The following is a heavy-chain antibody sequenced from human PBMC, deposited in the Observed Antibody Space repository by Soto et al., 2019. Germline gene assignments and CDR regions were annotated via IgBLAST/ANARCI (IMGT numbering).Heavy chain of an antibody. J-gene: IGHJ4*02. CDR1: GYSISSGYY. CDR2: IYLSGTP. Sequence: SETLSLTCAVSGYSISSGYYWGWIRQPPGKGLGWIGTIYLSGTPYYNPSLQSRVTISVDTSKNQSSLKLSSVTAADTAVYYCAREGDDVLRFLEWLSDGGRYFDYWGQGTLVTVSS. D-gene: IGHD3-3*01. CDR3: AREGDDVLRFLEWLSDGGRYFDY. V-gene: IGHV4-38-2*02.